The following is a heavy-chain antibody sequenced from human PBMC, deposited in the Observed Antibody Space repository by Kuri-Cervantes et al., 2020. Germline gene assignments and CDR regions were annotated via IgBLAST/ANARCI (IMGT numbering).Heavy chain of an antibody. CDR3: ARVIVAAAGRVFDY. V-gene: IGHV1-69*06. Sequence: SVKVSCKASGGTFSSYAISWVRQAPGQGLEWMGGIIPIFGTANYAQKFQGRVTITADKSTSTAYMELSSLRSEDTAVYYCARVIVAAAGRVFDYWGQGTLVTVSS. CDR2: IIPIFGTA. CDR1: GGTFSSYA. J-gene: IGHJ4*02. D-gene: IGHD6-13*01.